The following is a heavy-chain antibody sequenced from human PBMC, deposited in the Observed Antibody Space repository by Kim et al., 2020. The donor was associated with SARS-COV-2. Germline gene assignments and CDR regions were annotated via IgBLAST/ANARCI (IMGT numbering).Heavy chain of an antibody. V-gene: IGHV3-23*01. CDR2: MSGSGINI. D-gene: IGHD5-12*01. J-gene: IGHJ4*02. CDR1: GFNFDSYG. CDR3: AKDRGYSGYGGLDY. Sequence: GGSLRLSCEASGFNFDSYGMSWVRQAPGKGLEWVAGMSGSGINIFYADSVKGRFTISRDNSKNTLYVQMDGLRADDTAVYYCAKDRGYSGYGGLDYWGQG.